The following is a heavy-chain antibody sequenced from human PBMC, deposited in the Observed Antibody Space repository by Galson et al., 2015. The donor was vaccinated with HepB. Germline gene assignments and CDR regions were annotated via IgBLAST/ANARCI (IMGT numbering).Heavy chain of an antibody. D-gene: IGHD5-12*01. CDR3: ARIEGAGHIMATGEFDY. J-gene: IGHJ4*02. V-gene: IGHV3-48*02. CDR2: IGSSGTVI. Sequence: SLRLSCAASGFTFSHYGMNWVRQAPGKVLEWVSYIGSSGTVIYYADSVKGRFTISRVNAKNSLFLQMSSLRDEDTAVYYCARIEGAGHIMATGEFDYWGQGTLVTVSS. CDR1: GFTFSHYG.